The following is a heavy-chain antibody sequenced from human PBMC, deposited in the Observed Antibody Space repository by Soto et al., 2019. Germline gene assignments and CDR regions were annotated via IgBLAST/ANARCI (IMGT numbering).Heavy chain of an antibody. CDR3: AREKVGTTFFDN. D-gene: IGHD1-1*01. CDR2: IYPSVSS. J-gene: IGHJ4*02. CDR1: GFAISRGYY. Sequence: PSETLSLTCSVSGFAISRGYYWSWVRQPPGKGLEWIGSIYPSVSSYHNPSLATRLRLSLDTSKNQFTLNLTSVTAADTALYFCAREKVGTTFFDNWGQGIQVTVSS. V-gene: IGHV4-38-2*02.